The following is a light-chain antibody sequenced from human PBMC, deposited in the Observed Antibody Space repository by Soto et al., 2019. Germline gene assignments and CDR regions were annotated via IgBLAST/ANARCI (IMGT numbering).Light chain of an antibody. V-gene: IGLV1-51*01. Sequence: VRTQPPSVSAAPGQKVTISCSGSSSNIGGNSVSWYQQLPGTAPKLLIYDDNKRPSGIPDRFSGSKSGTSATLGITGFQTGDEADYYCGSWDSSLSAYDFGTGTKLTVL. CDR2: DDN. CDR3: GSWDSSLSAYD. J-gene: IGLJ1*01. CDR1: SSNIGGNS.